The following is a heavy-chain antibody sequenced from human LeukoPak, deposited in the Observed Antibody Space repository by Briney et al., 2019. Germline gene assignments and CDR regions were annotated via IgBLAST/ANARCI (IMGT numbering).Heavy chain of an antibody. Sequence: GASVKVSCKASGYSFTTFGITWVRQAPGQGLEWMGWISAYNGNTNYAQKLQGRVTMTTDTSTSTAYMELRSLRSDGTAIYYCARGIDSGSPPLGTFEIWGQGTMVTVSS. CDR3: ARGIDSGSPPLGTFEI. CDR2: ISAYNGNT. V-gene: IGHV1-18*01. D-gene: IGHD1-26*01. CDR1: GYSFTTFG. J-gene: IGHJ3*02.